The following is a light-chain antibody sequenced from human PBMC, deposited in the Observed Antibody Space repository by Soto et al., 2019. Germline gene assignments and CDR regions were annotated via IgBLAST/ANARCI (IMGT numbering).Light chain of an antibody. V-gene: IGKV3-11*01. CDR1: QSVSSY. J-gene: IGKJ2*01. Sequence: EIVLTQSPATLSLSPGERATLSCRASQSVSSYLAWYQQKPDQAPRLLIYDASNRATGIPARFSGSGSGTDFTLTIISLEPEDFAVYYCQQRSNWPPGYTFGQGTKLEIK. CDR2: DAS. CDR3: QQRSNWPPGYT.